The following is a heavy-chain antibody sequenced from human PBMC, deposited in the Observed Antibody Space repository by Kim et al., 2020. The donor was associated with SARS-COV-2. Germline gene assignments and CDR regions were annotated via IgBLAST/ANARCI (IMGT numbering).Heavy chain of an antibody. CDR3: ARARGTFGTPVDY. J-gene: IGHJ4*02. V-gene: IGHV1-69*13. CDR2: IVPIFGSP. CDR1: GDTFKNYA. D-gene: IGHD1-1*01. Sequence: SVKVSCKASGDTFKNYAFGWVRQAPGQGLEWMGGIVPIFGSPKYAQKFQGRITITADESASTVYLELTNLTPEDTAFFYCARARGTFGTPVDYWGRGTLVIVSS.